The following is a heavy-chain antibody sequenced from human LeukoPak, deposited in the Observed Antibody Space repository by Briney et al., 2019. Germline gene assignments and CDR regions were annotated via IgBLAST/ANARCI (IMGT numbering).Heavy chain of an antibody. V-gene: IGHV4-59*01. CDR3: ARVKYNWNDVRWFDP. CDR1: GGSISSYY. Sequence: SGTLSLTCTVSGGSISSYYWSWIRQPPGKGLEWLGYIYYSGSTNYNPSLKSRVTISVDTSKNQFSLKLSSVTAADTAVYYCARVKYNWNDVRWFDPWGQGTLVTVSS. J-gene: IGHJ5*02. CDR2: IYYSGST. D-gene: IGHD1-20*01.